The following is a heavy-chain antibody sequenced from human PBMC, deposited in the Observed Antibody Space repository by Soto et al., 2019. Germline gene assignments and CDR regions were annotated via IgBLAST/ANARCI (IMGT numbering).Heavy chain of an antibody. V-gene: IGHV4-31*03. Sequence: QVQLQESGPGLVKPSQTLSLTCTVSGGSISSGGYYWSWIRQHPGKGLEWIGYIYYSGSTYYNPSLKSRVTISVDTSKNQLSLKLSSVTAADTAVYYCAREMATIKDYYYGMDVWGQGTTVTVSS. J-gene: IGHJ6*02. CDR1: GGSISSGGYY. CDR3: AREMATIKDYYYGMDV. D-gene: IGHD5-12*01. CDR2: IYYSGST.